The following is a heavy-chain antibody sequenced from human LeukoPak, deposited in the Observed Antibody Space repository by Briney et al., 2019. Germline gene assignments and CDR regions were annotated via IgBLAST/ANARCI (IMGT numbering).Heavy chain of an antibody. CDR2: IDYSGGI. J-gene: IGHJ4*02. D-gene: IGHD3-10*01. CDR3: ARRGGSGSRGDYYFDY. Sequence: SETLSLTCTVSGGSISSSSYYWGWIRQPPGEGLEWIASIDYSGGIYHNPSLKSRVTISVDTSKNQFSLKLSSVTAADTAVYYCARRGGSGSRGDYYFDYWGQGTLVTVSS. CDR1: GGSISSSSYY. V-gene: IGHV4-39*01.